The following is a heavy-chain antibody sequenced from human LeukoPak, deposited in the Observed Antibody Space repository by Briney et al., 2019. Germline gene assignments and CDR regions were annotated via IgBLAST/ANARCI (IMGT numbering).Heavy chain of an antibody. CDR3: AKDLATPYCGGDCYSNDAFDI. CDR1: GFTFSSYA. D-gene: IGHD2-21*02. CDR2: ISGSGGST. Sequence: GGSLRLSCAASGFTFSSYAMSWVRQAPGKGLEWVSAISGSGGSTYYADSVKGRFTISRDNSKNTLHLQMNSLRAEDTAVYYCAKDLATPYCGGDCYSNDAFDIWGQGTMVTVSS. V-gene: IGHV3-23*01. J-gene: IGHJ3*02.